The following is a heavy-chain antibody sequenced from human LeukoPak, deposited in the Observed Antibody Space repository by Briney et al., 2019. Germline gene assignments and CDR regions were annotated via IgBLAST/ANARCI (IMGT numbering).Heavy chain of an antibody. J-gene: IGHJ3*02. D-gene: IGHD4-17*01. V-gene: IGHV3-66*01. Sequence: GGSLRLSCAASGFTVSSNYMTWVRQAPGKGLEWVSVIYSDSSTYYADSVKGRFTISRDNSKNTLYLQMNSLRAEDTAVYYCAKDPNGDYIGAFDIWGQGTMVTVSS. CDR1: GFTVSSNY. CDR2: IYSDSST. CDR3: AKDPNGDYIGAFDI.